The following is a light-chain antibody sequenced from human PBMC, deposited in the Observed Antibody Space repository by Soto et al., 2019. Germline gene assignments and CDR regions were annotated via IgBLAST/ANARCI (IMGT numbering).Light chain of an antibody. Sequence: DIQMTQSPSTLSASVGDRVTITCRASQSIGTWLAWYQQEPGKAPKLLIHKASRLQSGVPSRFSGSGSGTDFTLTISSLHPDDFATYYCQQYNSYSPTFGRGTRVEIK. CDR3: QQYNSYSPT. V-gene: IGKV1-5*03. CDR2: KAS. CDR1: QSIGTW. J-gene: IGKJ1*01.